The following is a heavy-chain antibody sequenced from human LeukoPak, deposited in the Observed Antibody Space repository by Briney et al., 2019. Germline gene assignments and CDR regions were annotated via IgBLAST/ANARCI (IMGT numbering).Heavy chain of an antibody. V-gene: IGHV3-23*01. CDR2: ISGSGDST. Sequence: PGGSLRLSCAASGFTFSSYAMIWVRQAPGKGLEWLSAISGSGDSTYYADSVKGRFTISRDNSKNTLYLQINSLRADGTAVYYCAKQFSSAVGSAVDCWGQGTLVTVPS. CDR3: AKQFSSAVGSAVDC. J-gene: IGHJ4*02. CDR1: GFTFSSYA. D-gene: IGHD2-15*01.